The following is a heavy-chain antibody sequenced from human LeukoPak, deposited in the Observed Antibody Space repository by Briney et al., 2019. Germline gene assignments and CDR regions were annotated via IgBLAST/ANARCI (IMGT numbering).Heavy chain of an antibody. CDR2: IYSAGST. CDR1: GFTVSSNY. D-gene: IGHD5-18*01. V-gene: IGHV3-53*01. CDR3: ARANPEYSYGQAYYGMDV. Sequence: PGGSLRLSCAASGFTVSSNYMSWVRQAPGKGLEWVSVIYSAGSTYYADSVKGRFTISRDNSKNTLYLQMNSPRADDTAVYYCARANPEYSYGQAYYGMDVWGQGTTVTVSS. J-gene: IGHJ6*02.